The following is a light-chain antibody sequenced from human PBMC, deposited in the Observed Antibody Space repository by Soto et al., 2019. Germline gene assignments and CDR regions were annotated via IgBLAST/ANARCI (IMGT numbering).Light chain of an antibody. V-gene: IGLV1-44*01. CDR1: NSNIGSNP. Sequence: QSVLTQPPSASGTPGQRVTISCSGTNSNIGSNPVNWYQQLPGTAPSLLIYTNTQRPSVVPDRFSGSKSGASASLAISGLQSEDEADYYCAAWDHSLNAVVFGGGTKLTVL. J-gene: IGLJ2*01. CDR2: TNT. CDR3: AAWDHSLNAVV.